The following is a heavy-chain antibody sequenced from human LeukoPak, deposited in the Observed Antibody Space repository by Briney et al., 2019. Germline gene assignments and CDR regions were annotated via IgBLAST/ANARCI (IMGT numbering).Heavy chain of an antibody. CDR1: GGSVSSSSDS. CDR2: ISYSGNT. V-gene: IGHV4-39*07. J-gene: IGHJ3*02. D-gene: IGHD6-13*01. CDR3: ARGLAAAGDAFDI. Sequence: SETLSLTCTVSGGSVSSSSDSWGWIRQPPGKGLEWIGTISYSGNTYYSPSLKSRVTLLLDTSGNQFSLKLSSVTAADTAVYYCARGLAAAGDAFDIWGQGTMVTVSS.